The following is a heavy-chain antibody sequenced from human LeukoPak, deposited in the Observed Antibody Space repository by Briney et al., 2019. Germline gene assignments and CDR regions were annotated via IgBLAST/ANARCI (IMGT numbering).Heavy chain of an antibody. J-gene: IGHJ3*02. CDR2: IYTSGST. D-gene: IGHD6-6*01. CDR1: GGSISSYY. CDR3: ARGKYSSSLVTYAFDI. Sequence: PSETLSLTCTVSGGSISSYYWSWIRQPPGKGLEWIGYIYTSGSTNYNPSLKSRVTISVDTSKNQFSLKLSSVTAADTAVYYCARGKYSSSLVTYAFDIWGQGTMATISS. V-gene: IGHV4-4*09.